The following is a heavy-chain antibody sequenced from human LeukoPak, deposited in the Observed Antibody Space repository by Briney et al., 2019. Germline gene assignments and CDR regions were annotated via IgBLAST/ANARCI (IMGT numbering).Heavy chain of an antibody. Sequence: PSETLSLTCTVSGGSISSYYWSWIRQPPGKGLEWIGYIYYSGSTNYNPSLKSRVTISVDTSKNQFSLKLSSVTAADTAVYYCARSREAAAGEFDYWGQGTLVTVSS. CDR3: ARSREAAAGEFDY. CDR2: IYYSGST. J-gene: IGHJ4*02. CDR1: GGSISSYY. V-gene: IGHV4-59*01. D-gene: IGHD6-13*01.